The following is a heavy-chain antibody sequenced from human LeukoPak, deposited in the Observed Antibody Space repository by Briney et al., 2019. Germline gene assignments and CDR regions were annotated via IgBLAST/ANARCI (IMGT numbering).Heavy chain of an antibody. V-gene: IGHV1-2*02. CDR2: INPNSGGT. CDR1: GYTFTVYY. CDR3: ARARSDILTGHPFDS. J-gene: IGHJ4*02. Sequence: ASVTVSFTASGYTFTVYYMHWGRQAPGQGKEWMGWINPNSGGTNYSQKFQGRGTMTRDTTISTAYMELSRLRSDDTAVYYCARARSDILTGHPFDSGGQGPLVTVSP. D-gene: IGHD3-9*01.